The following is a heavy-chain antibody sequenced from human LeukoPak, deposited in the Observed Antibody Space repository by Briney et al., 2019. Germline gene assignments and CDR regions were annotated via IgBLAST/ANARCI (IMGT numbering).Heavy chain of an antibody. Sequence: GGSLRLSRAASGFVFSNYAMSWVRQAPGRGLEWVSNISGRADSTYSADSVRGGFTIHRDSYKNTLSLQMDSLRAEDTAVYYCARSPLIRESYGDKIVKFDYWGQGTLVTVSS. J-gene: IGHJ4*02. CDR2: ISGRADST. CDR1: GFVFSNYA. CDR3: ARSPLIRESYGDKIVKFDY. V-gene: IGHV3-23*01. D-gene: IGHD4-17*01.